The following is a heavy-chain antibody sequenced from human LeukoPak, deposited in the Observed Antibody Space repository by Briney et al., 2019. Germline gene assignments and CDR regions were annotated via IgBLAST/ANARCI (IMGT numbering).Heavy chain of an antibody. Sequence: GGSLRLSCAASGFTFSTYAMPWVRQAPGKGLDWVAVISYDGNHKFYADSVKGRFTISRDNSKNTLYLQMNSLRAEDTAVYYCARSSLIAAGGYYYYYGMDVWGQGTTVTVSS. D-gene: IGHD6-13*01. CDR1: GFTFSTYA. J-gene: IGHJ6*02. CDR2: ISYDGNHK. V-gene: IGHV3-30*14. CDR3: ARSSLIAAGGYYYYYGMDV.